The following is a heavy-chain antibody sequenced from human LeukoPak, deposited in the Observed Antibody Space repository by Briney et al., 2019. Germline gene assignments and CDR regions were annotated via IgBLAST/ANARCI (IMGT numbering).Heavy chain of an antibody. J-gene: IGHJ4*02. D-gene: IGHD1-7*01. CDR1: GLTFSRYN. CDR2: IGTSSNNI. Sequence: PGGSMRLACAAYGLTFSRYNMNRVRQAPGKGREWVSSIGTSSNNIYYTDSVKGRFPIARDNAKNSLYLQVDSLRVEDTAVYFCASGTVGNYALDYWGQGTLVPVSS. CDR3: ASGTVGNYALDY. V-gene: IGHV3-21*01.